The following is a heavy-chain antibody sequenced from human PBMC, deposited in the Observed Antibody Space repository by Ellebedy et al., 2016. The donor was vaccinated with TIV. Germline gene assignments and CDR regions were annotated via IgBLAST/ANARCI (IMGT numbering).Heavy chain of an antibody. Sequence: SETLSLXCPVSGGSFSGYYCSWIRQPPGKGLEWIGAISHSGGTNYNPSLKSRVTISVDTSNNQFSPKLRSVTAADTAVYYCARGQQLVRGWVYWGQGTLVTVSS. J-gene: IGHJ4*02. CDR2: ISHSGGT. D-gene: IGHD6-13*01. CDR3: ARGQQLVRGWVY. V-gene: IGHV4-34*01. CDR1: GGSFSGYY.